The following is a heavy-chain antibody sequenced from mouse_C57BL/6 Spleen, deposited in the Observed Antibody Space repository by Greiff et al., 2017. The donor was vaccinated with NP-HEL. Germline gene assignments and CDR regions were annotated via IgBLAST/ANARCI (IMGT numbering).Heavy chain of an antibody. Sequence: QVQLQQSGAELVKPGASVKMSCKASGYTFTTYPIEWMKQNHGKSLEWIGNFHPYNDDTKYNEKFKGKATLTVEKSSSTVYLGLSRLTSDDSSVYYCARQDYYGSSAWFAYWGQGTLVTVSA. D-gene: IGHD1-1*01. V-gene: IGHV1-47*01. CDR3: ARQDYYGSSAWFAY. CDR2: FHPYNDDT. CDR1: GYTFTTYP. J-gene: IGHJ3*01.